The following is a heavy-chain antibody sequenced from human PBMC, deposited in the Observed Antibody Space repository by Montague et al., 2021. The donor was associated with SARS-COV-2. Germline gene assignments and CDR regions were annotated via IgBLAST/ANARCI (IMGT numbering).Heavy chain of an antibody. CDR2: IYYSGST. J-gene: IGHJ6*02. CDR3: ARHPIGSFPRYGMDV. CDR1: GGSISSYY. Sequence: SETLSLTRTLSGGSISSYYWSWIRQPPGKGLEWIGYIYYSGSTNXNPSLKSRVTISVDTSKNQFSLKLSSVTAADTAVYYCARHPIGSFPRYGMDVWGQGTTVTVSS. V-gene: IGHV4-59*08. D-gene: IGHD2-15*01.